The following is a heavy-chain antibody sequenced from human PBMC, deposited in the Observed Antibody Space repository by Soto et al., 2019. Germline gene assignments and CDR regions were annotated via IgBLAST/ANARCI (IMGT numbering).Heavy chain of an antibody. CDR2: ISAYDGDT. CDR3: ARSSGTSYIWFDP. V-gene: IGHV1-18*01. CDR1: GYTFNSYG. D-gene: IGHD1-26*01. J-gene: IGHJ5*02. Sequence: VQLVQSGAEVKKPGASVKVSCKASGYTFNSYGISWLRQAPGQGLEWMGWISAYDGDTKYAQKFQGRVTMTTDTSTSTANMEVRSLRSDDTAVYYCARSSGTSYIWFDPWGQGTLVTVSS.